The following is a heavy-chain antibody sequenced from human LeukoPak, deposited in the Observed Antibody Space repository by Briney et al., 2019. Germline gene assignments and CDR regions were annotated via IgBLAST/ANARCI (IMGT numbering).Heavy chain of an antibody. CDR1: GGSISSSSYY. CDR3: ARRKSYGAEIDY. D-gene: IGHD4-17*01. V-gene: IGHV4-39*01. CDR2: IYYSGST. J-gene: IGHJ4*02. Sequence: SETLSLTCTVSGGSISSSSYYWGWIRQPPGKGLEWIGSIYYSGSTYYNPSLKSRVTISVDTSKNQFSLKLSSVTAADTAVYYCARRKSYGAEIDYWGQGTLVTVSS.